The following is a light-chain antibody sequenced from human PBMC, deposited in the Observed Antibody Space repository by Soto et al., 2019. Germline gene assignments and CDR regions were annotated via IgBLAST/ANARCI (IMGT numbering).Light chain of an antibody. J-gene: IGLJ2*01. CDR1: SSNIGSNT. Sequence: QSVLTQPPSASGTPGQRVTISCSGSSSNIGSNTVNWYQQLPGTAPKLLIYSNNQRPSGVPDRVSGSKSGTSASLAISGLQSEYEADYYCASWDDSLNGPVVFGGGTKLTVL. CDR2: SNN. CDR3: ASWDDSLNGPVV. V-gene: IGLV1-44*01.